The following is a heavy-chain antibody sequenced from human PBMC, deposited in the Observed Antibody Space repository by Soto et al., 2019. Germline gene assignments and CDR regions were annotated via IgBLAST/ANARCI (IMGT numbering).Heavy chain of an antibody. J-gene: IGHJ4*02. CDR2: IYHSGST. D-gene: IGHD3-16*01. CDR1: GGSISSGGYS. V-gene: IGHV4-30-2*01. CDR3: ARGPPHV. Sequence: QLQLQESGSGLVKPSQTLSLTCAVSGGSISSGGYSWSWIRQPPGKGLEGIGYIYHSGSTYYNPPXXXRXXIAVDRSKNQFSLKLSSVTAADTAVYYCARGPPHVWGQGTLVTVSS.